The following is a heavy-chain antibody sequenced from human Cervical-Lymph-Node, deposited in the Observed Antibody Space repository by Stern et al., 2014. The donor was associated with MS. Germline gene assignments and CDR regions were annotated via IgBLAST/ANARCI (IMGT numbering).Heavy chain of an antibody. CDR3: ARSGGSF. Sequence: QVLLVQSGPEVKKPGASVKVSCKASGYTFTNYGINWVRQAPGQVLDWMVCISTTNGTTHYAQKIQGRVTITTDTSTTTANMELRILRSDDTAVYYCARSGGSFWGRGTLVTVSS. D-gene: IGHD3-16*01. CDR2: ISTTNGTT. J-gene: IGHJ4*02. V-gene: IGHV1-18*01. CDR1: GYTFTNYG.